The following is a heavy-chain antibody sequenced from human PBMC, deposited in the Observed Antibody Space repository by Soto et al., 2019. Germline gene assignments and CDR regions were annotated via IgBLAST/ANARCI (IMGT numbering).Heavy chain of an antibody. CDR1: GGSLSSSNW. J-gene: IGHJ4*02. V-gene: IGHV4-4*02. Sequence: SETLSLTCAVSGGSLSSSNWWRWVRQPPGKGLEWIGEIYHSGSTNYNPSLKSRVTISVDKSKNQFSLKLSSVTAADTAVYYCARADMGGSSWPFDYWGQGTLVTVSS. CDR3: ARADMGGSSWPFDY. CDR2: IYHSGST. D-gene: IGHD6-13*01.